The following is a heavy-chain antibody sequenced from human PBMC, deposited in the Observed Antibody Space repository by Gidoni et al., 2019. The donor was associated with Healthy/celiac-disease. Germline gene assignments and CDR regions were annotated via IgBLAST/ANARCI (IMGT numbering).Heavy chain of an antibody. CDR1: VFPFSSYG. V-gene: IGHV3-33*01. J-gene: IGHJ3*02. CDR3: AREYSGWQWLEYAFDI. CDR2: IWYDGSNK. D-gene: IGHD6-19*01. Sequence: QVQLVASGGGVVQPGWSLRLSCAASVFPFSSYGMHWVRQAPGKGLEWGAVIWYDGSNKYYADSVKGRFTISRDNSKNTLYLQMNSLRAEDTAVYYCAREYSGWQWLEYAFDIWGQGTMVTVSS.